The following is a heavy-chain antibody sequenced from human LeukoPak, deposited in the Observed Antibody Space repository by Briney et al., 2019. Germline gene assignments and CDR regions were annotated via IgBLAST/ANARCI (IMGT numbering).Heavy chain of an antibody. CDR3: ARTSVYDYVWGRPDRYFDL. CDR2: IDWDDDK. CDR1: GFSLSTSGMC. Sequence: SGPALVKPTQTLTLTCTFSGFSLSTSGMCVSWIRQPPGKALEWLARIDWDDDKYYSTSLKTRLTISKDTSKNQVVLTMTNMDPVDTATYYCARTSVYDYVWGRPDRYFDLWGRGTLVTVSS. J-gene: IGHJ2*01. V-gene: IGHV2-70*11. D-gene: IGHD3-16*01.